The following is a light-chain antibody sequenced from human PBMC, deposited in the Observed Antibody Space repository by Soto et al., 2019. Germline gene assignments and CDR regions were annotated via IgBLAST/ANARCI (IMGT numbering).Light chain of an antibody. V-gene: IGLV2-14*01. CDR2: EVS. CDR3: SSYTSSSTPYV. J-gene: IGLJ1*01. CDR1: SSDVGGYNY. Sequence: QAVVTQPASVSGSPGQSITISCTGTSSDVGGYNYVSWYQQHPGKAPKLMIYEVSNRPSGVSNRFSGSKSGNTASLTISGLQAEDEADYCSSYTSSSTPYVFGTGTKVTVL.